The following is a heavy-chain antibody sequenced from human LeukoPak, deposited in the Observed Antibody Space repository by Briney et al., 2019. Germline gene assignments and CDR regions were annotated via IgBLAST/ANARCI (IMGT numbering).Heavy chain of an antibody. J-gene: IGHJ4*02. CDR2: ISSNGGST. V-gene: IGHV3-64*01. CDR3: ARVSDGYTDY. CDR1: GFTFSSYA. Sequence: GGSLRLSCAASGFTFSSYAMHWVRQAPGKGLEYVSAISSNGGSTYYANSVKGRFTISRDNSKNTLYLQMGSLRAEDMAVYYCARVSDGYTDYWGQGTLVTASS. D-gene: IGHD5-24*01.